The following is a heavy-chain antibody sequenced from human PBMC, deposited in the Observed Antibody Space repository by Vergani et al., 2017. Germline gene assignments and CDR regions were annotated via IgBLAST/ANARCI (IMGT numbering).Heavy chain of an antibody. CDR3: AKDMLSTTTLYAFDI. CDR1: GFTFSSYG. CDR2: ISWDGGST. Sequence: VQLVESGGGVVQPGRSLRLSCAASGFTFSSYGMHWVRQAPGKGLEWVSLISWDGGSTYYADSVKGRFTISRDNSKNSLYLQMNSLRTEDTALYYCAKDMLSTTTLYAFDIWGQGTMVTVSS. V-gene: IGHV3-43*02. D-gene: IGHD4-17*01. J-gene: IGHJ3*02.